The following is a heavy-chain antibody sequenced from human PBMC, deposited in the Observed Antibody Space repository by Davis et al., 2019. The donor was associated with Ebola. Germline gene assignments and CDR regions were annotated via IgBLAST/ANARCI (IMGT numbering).Heavy chain of an antibody. CDR2: ISSGSSTL. D-gene: IGHD4-23*01. Sequence: PGGSLRLSCAASGFTFSIYSMDWVRQAPGKGLEWVSYISSGSSTLYYGDSVKGRFTISRDNAKNSLYLQMNSLRDEDTAVYYCARGTGGARTPPHAFDIWGQGTMVSVSS. J-gene: IGHJ3*02. CDR1: GFTFSIYS. CDR3: ARGTGGARTPPHAFDI. V-gene: IGHV3-48*02.